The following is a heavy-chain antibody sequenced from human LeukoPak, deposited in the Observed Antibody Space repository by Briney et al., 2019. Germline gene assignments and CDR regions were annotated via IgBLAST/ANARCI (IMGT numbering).Heavy chain of an antibody. CDR1: GGSISSGGYY. J-gene: IGHJ5*02. D-gene: IGHD2-2*01. CDR3: ARLIPATGGAYWFDP. CDR2: IYYSGST. V-gene: IGHV4-31*03. Sequence: TLSLTRTVSGGSISSGGYYWSWIRQHPGKGLEWIGYIYYSGSTYYNPSLKSRVTISVDTSKNQFSLKLSSVTAADTAVYYCARLIPATGGAYWFDPWGQGTLVTVSS.